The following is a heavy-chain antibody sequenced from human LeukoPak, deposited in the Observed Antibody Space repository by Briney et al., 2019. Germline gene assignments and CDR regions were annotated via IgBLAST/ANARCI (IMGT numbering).Heavy chain of an antibody. J-gene: IGHJ4*02. D-gene: IGHD7-27*01. CDR2: IAYDGNNK. V-gene: IGHV3-30*14. Sequence: PGRSLRLSCAASGFTFSGCAMHWVRQAPGKGLEWVAVIAYDGNNKYYADSVKGRFTISRDNFKNTLSLQMNSLRAEDTAVYYCARVNDLSGDRNHFDYWGQGSLVTVSS. CDR1: GFTFSGCA. CDR3: ARVNDLSGDRNHFDY.